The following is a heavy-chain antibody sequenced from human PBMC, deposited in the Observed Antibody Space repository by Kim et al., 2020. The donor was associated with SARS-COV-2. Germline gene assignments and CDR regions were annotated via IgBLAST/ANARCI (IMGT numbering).Heavy chain of an antibody. Sequence: QKVQGRVTITADEATSTAYMELSSLRSEDTAVYYCARDTAIAAAGTHFDYWGQGTLVTVSS. V-gene: IGHV1-69*01. J-gene: IGHJ4*02. D-gene: IGHD6-13*01. CDR3: ARDTAIAAAGTHFDY.